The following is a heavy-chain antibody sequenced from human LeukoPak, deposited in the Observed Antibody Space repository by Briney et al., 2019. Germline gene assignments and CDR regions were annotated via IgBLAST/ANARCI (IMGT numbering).Heavy chain of an antibody. V-gene: IGHV3-74*01. D-gene: IGHD6-19*01. J-gene: IGHJ2*01. CDR1: GFTFSSYW. CDR2: INSDGSST. CDR3: ARVQGSSGWTSYWYFDL. Sequence: GGSLRLPCAASGFTFSSYWMHWVRQAPGKGLVWVSRINSDGSSTNYADSVKGRFTISRDNAKNTLYLQMNSLRAEDTAVYYCARVQGSSGWTSYWYFDLWGRGTLVTVSS.